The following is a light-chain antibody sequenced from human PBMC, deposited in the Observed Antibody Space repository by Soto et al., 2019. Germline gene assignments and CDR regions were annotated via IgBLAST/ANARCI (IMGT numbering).Light chain of an antibody. J-gene: IGKJ2*01. CDR1: QSVTSNF. V-gene: IGKV3-20*01. CDR2: GAS. CDR3: QQYGRSPLLYT. Sequence: ENVLTQSPGTLSLSPGERATLSCRASQSVTSNFLAWYQQKPGQAPRLLIYGASTRAAGVPDRFSGSGSGTDFTLTITSLEPVDFAVYYCQQYGRSPLLYTFGQGTKLGVK.